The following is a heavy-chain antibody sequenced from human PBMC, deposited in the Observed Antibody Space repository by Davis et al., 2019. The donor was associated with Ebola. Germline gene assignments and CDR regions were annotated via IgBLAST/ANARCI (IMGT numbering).Heavy chain of an antibody. CDR2: ISYDGSYE. CDR3: AKDYDYGYYYYMDV. J-gene: IGHJ6*03. D-gene: IGHD3-3*01. Sequence: GESLKISCAASEFTFNRFGVHWVRQAPGKGLEWVAVISYDGSYEEYADSVKGRFTISRDNSKNTLYLQMNSLRAEDTAVYYCAKDYDYGYYYYMDVWGNGTTVTVSS. V-gene: IGHV3-30*18. CDR1: EFTFNRFG.